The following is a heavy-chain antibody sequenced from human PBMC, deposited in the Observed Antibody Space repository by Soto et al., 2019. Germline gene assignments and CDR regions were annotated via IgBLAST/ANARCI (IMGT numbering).Heavy chain of an antibody. CDR3: AKEYSSVWSHWYFDL. CDR2: VSHDGTAK. D-gene: IGHD6-19*01. J-gene: IGHJ2*01. CDR1: GFDFNNYG. Sequence: QVQLVESGGGVVQPGRSLRLSCAGSGFDFNNYGIQWVRQAPGKGLEWVAVVSHDGTAKIYADPVKGRFTISRDGSENMVYLQMDSLRVEDTAVYYCAKEYSSVWSHWYFDLWGCGTLVTVSS. V-gene: IGHV3-30*18.